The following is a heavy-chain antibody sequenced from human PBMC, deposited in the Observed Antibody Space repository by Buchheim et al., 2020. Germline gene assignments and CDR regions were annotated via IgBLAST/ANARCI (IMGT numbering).Heavy chain of an antibody. Sequence: QLQLQESGSGLVKPSQTLSLTCAVSGGSISRGGYSWSWIRQPPGKGLEWIGYIYHSGSTYYNPSLKSRVTISVDRSKNQFSLKLSSVTAADTAVYYCARNQPGDYYYYYGMDVWGQGTT. CDR1: GGSISRGGYS. CDR2: IYHSGST. CDR3: ARNQPGDYYYYYGMDV. J-gene: IGHJ6*02. V-gene: IGHV4-30-2*01.